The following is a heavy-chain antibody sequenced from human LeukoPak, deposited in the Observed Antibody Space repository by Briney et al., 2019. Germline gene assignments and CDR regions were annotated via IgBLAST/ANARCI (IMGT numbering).Heavy chain of an antibody. CDR1: GYTFTSNY. CDR3: ARAGELIAVAGMNWFDP. D-gene: IGHD6-19*01. V-gene: IGHV1-2*02. J-gene: IGHJ5*02. CDR2: INPNRDGT. Sequence: ASVKVSCKAFGYTFTSNYMHWVRQAPGQGLEWMGWINPNRDGTNYAQKFQGRVTMTRDTFISTAYMELSRLRSDDTAVYYCARAGELIAVAGMNWFDPWGQGTLVTVSS.